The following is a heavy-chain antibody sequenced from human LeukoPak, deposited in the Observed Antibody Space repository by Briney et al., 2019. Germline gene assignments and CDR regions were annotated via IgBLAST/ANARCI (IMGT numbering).Heavy chain of an antibody. CDR3: ARDDCSGGSCNWYFDL. CDR2: IRNSGTTI. D-gene: IGHD2-15*01. CDR1: GFTFSSHA. Sequence: PGGSLSLSCAASGFTFSSHAMNWVRQAPGKGLEWVSYIRNSGTTIYYPDSVKGRFTISRDNAKNSLYLQMNSLRAVDTAVYYCARDDCSGGSCNWYFDLWGRGTRVTVSS. V-gene: IGHV3-48*03. J-gene: IGHJ2*01.